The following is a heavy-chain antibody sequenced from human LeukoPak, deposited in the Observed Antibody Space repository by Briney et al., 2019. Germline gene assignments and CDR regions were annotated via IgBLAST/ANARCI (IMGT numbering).Heavy chain of an antibody. CDR3: ARGRYSSGWYELNYSYYFDY. CDR2: FYPGDSDT. D-gene: IGHD6-19*01. V-gene: IGHV5-51*01. CDR1: GYSFTSFW. Sequence: GESLKISFKGSGYSFTSFWNGWVRQMPGKGLEWIGIFYPGDSDTRYSPSFQGQVTISADKSISTAYLQWSSLKASDTAMYYCARGRYSSGWYELNYSYYFDYWGQGTLVTVSS. J-gene: IGHJ4*02.